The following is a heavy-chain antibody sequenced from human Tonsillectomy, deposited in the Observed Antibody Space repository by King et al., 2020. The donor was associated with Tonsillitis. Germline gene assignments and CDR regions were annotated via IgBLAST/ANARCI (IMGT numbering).Heavy chain of an antibody. J-gene: IGHJ4*02. V-gene: IGHV3-30*04. Sequence: QLVQSGGGVVQPGRSLRLSCAASGFTFSSYAMHWVRQAPVKGLEWVAVISFDVSNKYYADSVKGRFTISRDNSKNTLYLQMNSLRAEDTAVYYCARSIAVADPFEYWGQGTLVTVSS. D-gene: IGHD6-19*01. CDR1: GFTFSSYA. CDR2: ISFDVSNK. CDR3: ARSIAVADPFEY.